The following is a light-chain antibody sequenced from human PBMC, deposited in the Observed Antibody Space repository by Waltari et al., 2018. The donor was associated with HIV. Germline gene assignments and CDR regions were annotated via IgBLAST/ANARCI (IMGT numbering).Light chain of an antibody. CDR2: EGT. J-gene: IGLJ2*01. V-gene: IGLV2-23*01. CDR1: PSHLGPLKL. CDR3: CSYAGSPDWI. Sequence: QSTLTQPASVSGSPGPPFTSSCTGPPSHLGPLKLPPWFQHLPDKAPKLIIYEGTKRPSGISSRFSASKFDNTASLTISGLQVGDEATYFCCSYAGSPDWIFGGGTKVTVL.